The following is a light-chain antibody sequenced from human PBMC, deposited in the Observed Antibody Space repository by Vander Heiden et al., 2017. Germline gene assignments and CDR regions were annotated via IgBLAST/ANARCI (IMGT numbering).Light chain of an antibody. CDR1: SSDVWSYNL. CDR3: CSYAGSSTWV. J-gene: IGLJ3*02. CDR2: EVS. Sequence: QSALTPPASLSGSTGQSVTISCTGTSSDVWSYNLVSWYQQHPGKAPKLMIYEVSKRPSGVSNRFSGSKSGNTASLTISGLQAEDEADYYCCSYAGSSTWVFGGGTKLTVL. V-gene: IGLV2-23*02.